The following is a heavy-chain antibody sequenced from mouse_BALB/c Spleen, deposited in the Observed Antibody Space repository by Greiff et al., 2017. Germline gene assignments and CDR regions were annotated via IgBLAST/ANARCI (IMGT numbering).Heavy chain of an antibody. J-gene: IGHJ2*01. CDR2: ISSGGSYT. CDR3: ARHEGGGSSYDFDY. D-gene: IGHD1-1*01. CDR1: GFTFSSYG. Sequence: EVKVVESGGDLVKPGGSLKLSCAASGFTFSSYGMSWVRQTPDKRLEWVATISSGGSYTYYPDSVKGRFTISRDNAKNTLYLQMSSLKSEDTAMYICARHEGGGSSYDFDYWGQGTTLTVSA. V-gene: IGHV5-6*01.